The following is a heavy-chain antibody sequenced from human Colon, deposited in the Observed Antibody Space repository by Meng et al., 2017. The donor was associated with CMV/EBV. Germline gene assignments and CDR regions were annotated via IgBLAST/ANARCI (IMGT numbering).Heavy chain of an antibody. CDR1: GGSISNSKFY. CDR2: IYYNGRT. CDR3: ARRTVLGSCLDY. D-gene: IGHD2-15*01. Sequence: IDSGGSISNSKFYWGWIRQSPGQGLEWIGNIYYNGRTYYNPSLQSRVTISIDTSKNQFSLNLSSVTAADTAVYYCARRTVLGSCLDYWGQGTLVTVSS. J-gene: IGHJ4*02. V-gene: IGHV4-39*07.